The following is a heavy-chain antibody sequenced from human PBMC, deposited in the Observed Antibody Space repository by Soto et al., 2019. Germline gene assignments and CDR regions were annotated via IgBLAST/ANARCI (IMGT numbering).Heavy chain of an antibody. J-gene: IGHJ4*02. CDR1: GFTFSSYA. CDR3: ANGGIRGVWSGGRGY. Sequence: EVQLLESGGGLVQPGGSLRLSCAASGFTFSSYAMSWVRQAPGKGLEWVSAISGSGGSTYYADSVKGRFTISRDNSKNTLYRQRNGRRAEDTGVYDCANGGIRGVWSGGRGYWGQGTLVTVAS. V-gene: IGHV3-23*01. CDR2: ISGSGGST. D-gene: IGHD3-16*01.